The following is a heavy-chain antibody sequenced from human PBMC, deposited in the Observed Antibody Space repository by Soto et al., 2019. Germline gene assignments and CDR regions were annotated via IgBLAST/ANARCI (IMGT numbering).Heavy chain of an antibody. V-gene: IGHV6-1*01. CDR2: TYYRAKWYN. J-gene: IGHJ4*02. CDR3: AKDRDVDTPMVQVD. CDR1: GDSVSSNNAA. Sequence: SQTLSLTCAISGDSVSSNNAAWSWFRQSPSRGLEWLGRTYYRAKWYNDYAVSVKSRTTINPDTSKNTLYLQMTSLRAEDTAVYYCAKDRDVDTPMVQVDWGQGTLVTVSS. D-gene: IGHD5-18*01.